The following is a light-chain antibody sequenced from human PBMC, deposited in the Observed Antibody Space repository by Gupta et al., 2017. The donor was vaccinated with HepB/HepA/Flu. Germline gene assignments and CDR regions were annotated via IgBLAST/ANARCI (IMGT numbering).Light chain of an antibody. CDR2: KAS. Sequence: DIQMTQSPSTLSASVGDRVTITCRASQSISNWLAWYQHKPGKAPKLLISKASSLESGVPSRFSGSGSETEFTLTISSLQPDDFATYYCQHDDFFPLTFDGGTKVEIK. V-gene: IGKV1-5*03. CDR1: QSISNW. J-gene: IGKJ4*01. CDR3: QHDDFFPLT.